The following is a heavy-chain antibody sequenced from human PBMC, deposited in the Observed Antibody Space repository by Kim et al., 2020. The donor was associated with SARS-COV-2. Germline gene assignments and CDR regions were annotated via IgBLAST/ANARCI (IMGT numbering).Heavy chain of an antibody. V-gene: IGHV4-31*03. J-gene: IGHJ2*01. Sequence: SETLSLTCTVSGGSISSGGYYWSWIRQHPEKGLEWIGYIYYSGSTYYNPSLKSRVTISVDTSKNQFSLKLSSVTAADTAVYYCARLGFMSFLDLWGRGTLVTGSS. CDR1: GGSISSGGYY. CDR2: IYYSGST. D-gene: IGHD3-16*01. CDR3: ARLGFMSFLDL.